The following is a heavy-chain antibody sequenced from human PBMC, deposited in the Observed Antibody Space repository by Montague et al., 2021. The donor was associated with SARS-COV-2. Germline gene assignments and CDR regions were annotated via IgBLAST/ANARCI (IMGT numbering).Heavy chain of an antibody. CDR3: ARDRDWDDWCGMDV. Sequence: SLRLSCAASRFIFSSYEMNWVRQAPGKGLEWISYISSSGGGSTKHYTDSVKGRLTISRDNAKNSLYLQMNSLRVEDTAIYYCARDRDWDDWCGMDVWGQGTTVTVSS. V-gene: IGHV3-48*03. CDR2: ISSSGGGSTK. J-gene: IGHJ6*02. CDR1: RFIFSSYE. D-gene: IGHD2-21*01.